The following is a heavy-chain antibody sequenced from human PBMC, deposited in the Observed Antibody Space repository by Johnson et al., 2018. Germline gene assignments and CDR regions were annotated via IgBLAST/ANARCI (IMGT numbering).Heavy chain of an antibody. CDR2: INHSGST. CDR3: AIGRDSSSWWVAEYFQH. J-gene: IGHJ1*01. V-gene: IGHV4-34*01. CDR1: GGSFSGYY. D-gene: IGHD6-13*01. Sequence: QVQLQESGPGLVKPSETLSLTCAVYGGSFSGYYWSWIRQPPGKGLEWIGEINHSGSTNYNPSLKSRVTIAVDTSKNQFSLKLSAVTAADTAVYYCAIGRDSSSWWVAEYFQHWGQGTLVTVSS.